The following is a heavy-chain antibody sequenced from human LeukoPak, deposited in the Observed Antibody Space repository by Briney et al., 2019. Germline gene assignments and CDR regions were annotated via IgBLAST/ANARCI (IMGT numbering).Heavy chain of an antibody. CDR2: INPSGGST. CDR1: GYTFTSYY. D-gene: IGHD3-3*01. CDR3: ARDTSSPSYYDFWSGYYTEGIWFDP. Sequence: ASVKVSCKASGYTFTSYYMHWVRQAPGQGLEWMGIINPSGGSTSYAQKFQGRVTMTRDTSTSTVYMELSGLRSEDTAVYYCARDTSSPSYYDFWSGYYTEGIWFDPWGQGTLVTVSS. V-gene: IGHV1-46*01. J-gene: IGHJ5*02.